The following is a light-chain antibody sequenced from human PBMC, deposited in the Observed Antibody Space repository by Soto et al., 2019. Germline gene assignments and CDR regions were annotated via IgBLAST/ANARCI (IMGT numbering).Light chain of an antibody. J-gene: IGKJ1*01. Sequence: EIVLTHSPGALSLSPGERATLSCRASQSVTNNYLAWYQLKPGQAPRLVIYGASSRATGIPDRFSASGSGTDFTLTISGLEPEDFAVYSCQQYSRAPLTFGQGTKVDIK. CDR2: GAS. V-gene: IGKV3-20*01. CDR1: QSVTNNY. CDR3: QQYSRAPLT.